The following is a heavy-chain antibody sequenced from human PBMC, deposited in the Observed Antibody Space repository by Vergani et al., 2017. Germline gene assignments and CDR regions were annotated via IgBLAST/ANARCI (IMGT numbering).Heavy chain of an antibody. J-gene: IGHJ5*02. CDR2: ISGSGGST. CDR3: AKGAFLYGDYVSVFDP. CDR1: GFTFNSYA. V-gene: IGHV3-23*01. D-gene: IGHD4-17*01. Sequence: EVQLLESGGGLVQPGGSLRLSCAASGFTFNSYAMSWVRQAPGKGLEWVLAISGSGGSTFYADSVKGRFTISRDNSKNTLYLQMNSLRVDDTAVYYCAKGAFLYGDYVSVFDPWGQGTLVTVSS.